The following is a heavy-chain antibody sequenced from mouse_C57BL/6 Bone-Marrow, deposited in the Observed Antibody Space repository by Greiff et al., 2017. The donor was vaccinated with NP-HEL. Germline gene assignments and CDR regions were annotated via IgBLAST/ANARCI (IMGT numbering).Heavy chain of an antibody. V-gene: IGHV1-64*01. Sequence: QVQLKQSGAELVKPGASVKLSCKASGYTFTSYWMHWVKQRPGQGLEWIGMIHPNSGSTNYNEKFKSKATLTVDKSSSTAYMQLSSLTSEDSAVYYCARGGLRAWFAYWGQGTLVTVSA. CDR2: IHPNSGST. CDR1: GYTFTSYW. J-gene: IGHJ3*01. D-gene: IGHD2-4*01. CDR3: ARGGLRAWFAY.